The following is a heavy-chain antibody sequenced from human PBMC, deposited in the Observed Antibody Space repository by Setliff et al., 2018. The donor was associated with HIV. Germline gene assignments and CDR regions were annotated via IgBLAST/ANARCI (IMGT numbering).Heavy chain of an antibody. Sequence: SETLSLTCTVSGGSISSSSYYWSWIRQPAGKGPEWIGHIYTSGSTKSNPSLKSRVTISVDTSKNQFSLKLSSVTAADTAVYYCARGSHYYGSGSSYDYWGQGTLVTVSS. CDR2: IYTSGST. CDR1: GGSISSSSYY. J-gene: IGHJ4*02. V-gene: IGHV4-61*09. CDR3: ARGSHYYGSGSSYDY. D-gene: IGHD3-10*01.